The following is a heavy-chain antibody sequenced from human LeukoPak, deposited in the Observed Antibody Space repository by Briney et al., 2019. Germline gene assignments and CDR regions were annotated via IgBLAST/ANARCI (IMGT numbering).Heavy chain of an antibody. CDR3: ARGYCSSTSCYNLGEYDY. CDR1: GGTFSSYA. V-gene: IGHV1-69*05. D-gene: IGHD2-2*02. CDR2: IIPIFGTA. Sequence: SVKVSCKASGGTFSSYAISWVRQAPGQGLEWMGGIIPIFGTANYAQKFQGRVTITTDESTSTAYMELSSLRSEDTAVYYCARGYCSSTSCYNLGEYDYWGQGTLVTVSS. J-gene: IGHJ4*02.